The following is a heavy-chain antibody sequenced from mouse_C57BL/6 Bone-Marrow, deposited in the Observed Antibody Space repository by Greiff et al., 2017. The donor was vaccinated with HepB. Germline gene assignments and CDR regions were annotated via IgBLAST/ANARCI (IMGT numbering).Heavy chain of an antibody. Sequence: QVQLQQPGAELVKPGASVKLSCKASGYTFTSYWMQWVKQRPGQGLEWIGEIDPSDSYTNYNQKFKGKATLTVDTSSSTAYMQLSSLTSEDSAVYYCARLGIYYGKWYFDVWGTGTTVTVSS. J-gene: IGHJ1*03. CDR2: IDPSDSYT. CDR3: ARLGIYYGKWYFDV. CDR1: GYTFTSYW. V-gene: IGHV1-50*01. D-gene: IGHD2-1*01.